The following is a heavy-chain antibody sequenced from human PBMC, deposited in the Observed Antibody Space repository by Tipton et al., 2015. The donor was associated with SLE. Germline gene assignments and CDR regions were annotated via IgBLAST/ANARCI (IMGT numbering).Heavy chain of an antibody. J-gene: IGHJ5*02. V-gene: IGHV4-4*07. D-gene: IGHD2-15*01. CDR1: GGSITNYY. CDR2: ICCGGST. Sequence: TLSLTCTVSGGSITNYYWGWVRQPAGKGLEWIGRICCGGSTKYNPSLDSRVSLSVDASKDQFSLKLNFVTAADTAFYYCTRHVVGVASRPGWFDTWGQGTLVSVSS. CDR3: TRHVVGVASRPGWFDT.